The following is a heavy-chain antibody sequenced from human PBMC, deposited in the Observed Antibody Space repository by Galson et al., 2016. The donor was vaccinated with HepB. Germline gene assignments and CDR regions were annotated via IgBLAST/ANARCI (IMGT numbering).Heavy chain of an antibody. CDR3: AREAYPWSGYFHTATLDS. J-gene: IGHJ4*02. CDR2: IWYDGSKQ. D-gene: IGHD3-3*01. CDR1: GFTFSSFG. V-gene: IGHV3-33*01. Sequence: SLRLSCAASGFTFSSFGMHWVRQAPGKGLKWVAIIWYDGSKQYHKDPVQGRFSISRDNSKNTLYLEMNSLRVEDTAVYYCAREAYPWSGYFHTATLDSWGQGTLVTVTS.